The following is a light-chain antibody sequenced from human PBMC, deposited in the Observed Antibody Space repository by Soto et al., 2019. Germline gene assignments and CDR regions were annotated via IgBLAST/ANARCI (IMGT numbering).Light chain of an antibody. CDR1: HSVRSN. J-gene: IGKJ1*01. Sequence: EIVMTQSPAALSVSPGERATLSCRASHSVRSNLAWYQQKPGQAPRLLMYGASTRASGIPARFSGSGSGTEFTLTISSLQSEDFAIYYCQQYNNWPRTCGQGTKVEIK. CDR3: QQYNNWPRT. CDR2: GAS. V-gene: IGKV3-15*01.